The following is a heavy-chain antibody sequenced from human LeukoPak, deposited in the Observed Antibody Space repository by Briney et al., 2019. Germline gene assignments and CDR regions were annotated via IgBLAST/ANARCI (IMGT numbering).Heavy chain of an antibody. J-gene: IGHJ4*02. CDR1: GFTFSAYE. Sequence: GGSLRLSCAASGFTFSAYEMNWVRQAPGKGLEWVSYISGSGSTIYYADSVKGRFTISRDNAKKSVYLQMNSLRDEDTALYYCARDGGYWGQGILVTVSS. D-gene: IGHD3-10*01. CDR3: ARDGGY. CDR2: ISGSGSTI. V-gene: IGHV3-48*03.